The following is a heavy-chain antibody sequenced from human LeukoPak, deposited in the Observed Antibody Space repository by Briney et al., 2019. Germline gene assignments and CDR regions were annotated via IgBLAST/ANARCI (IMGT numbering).Heavy chain of an antibody. V-gene: IGHV4-4*02. D-gene: IGHD3-3*01. CDR3: AREDYDDSGAWYFDL. Sequence: SLRLSCAASGFTFSSYGMHWVRQSPGKGLEWIGEIYHSGSTNYNPSLKSRVTISVDKSKNQFSLKLTSVTAADTAVYYCAREDYDDSGAWYFDLWGRGTLVIVSS. J-gene: IGHJ2*01. CDR2: IYHSGST. CDR1: GFTFSSYG.